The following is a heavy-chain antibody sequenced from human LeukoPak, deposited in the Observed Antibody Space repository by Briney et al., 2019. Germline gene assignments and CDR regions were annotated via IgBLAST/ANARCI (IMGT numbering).Heavy chain of an antibody. CDR1: GFTLGDYG. J-gene: IGHJ6*02. CDR2: ISSSGSTI. CDR3: AGDRILAVGRYGLDV. Sequence: SGGSLRLSCTGSGFTLGDYGMSWVRQAPGKGLEWVSYISSSGSTIFYADSVRGRFSISRDNAKNSLYLQMNSLRAEDTAVYYCAGDRILAVGRYGLDVWGQGATVTVSS. V-gene: IGHV3-48*03. D-gene: IGHD6-13*01.